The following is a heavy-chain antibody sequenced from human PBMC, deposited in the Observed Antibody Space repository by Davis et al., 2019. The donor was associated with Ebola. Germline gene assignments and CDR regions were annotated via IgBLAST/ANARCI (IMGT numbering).Heavy chain of an antibody. CDR3: AKEHFSAVAGGFDY. J-gene: IGHJ4*02. D-gene: IGHD6-19*01. Sequence: PGGSLRLSCAASGFTFSSYAMHWVRQAPGKGLEWVAVISYDGSNKYYADSVKGRFTISRDNSKNTLYLQMNSLRAEDTAVYYCAKEHFSAVAGGFDYWGQGTLVTVSS. V-gene: IGHV3-30-3*01. CDR1: GFTFSSYA. CDR2: ISYDGSNK.